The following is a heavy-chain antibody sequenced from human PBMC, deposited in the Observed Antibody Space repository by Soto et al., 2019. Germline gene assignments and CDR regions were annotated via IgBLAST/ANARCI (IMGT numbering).Heavy chain of an antibody. CDR3: ARLSGSPTRFDY. D-gene: IGHD1-26*01. CDR2: IYYSGNT. J-gene: IGHJ4*02. Sequence: PSETLSLTCTVSGGSMSPHYWSWFRQPPGKGLEWIAYIYYSGNTNFNPSLKSRLSISVDTSRNQFSLGVNSVTSADTAVYYCARLSGSPTRFDYWGQGILVTVSS. V-gene: IGHV4-59*11. CDR1: GGSMSPHY.